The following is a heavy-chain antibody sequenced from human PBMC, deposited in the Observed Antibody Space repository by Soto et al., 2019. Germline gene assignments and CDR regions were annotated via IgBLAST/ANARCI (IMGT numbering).Heavy chain of an antibody. J-gene: IGHJ5*02. D-gene: IGHD2-21*01. Sequence: EVQLLESGGGLVQPGGSLRLSCAASGFIFNAYAMTWVRQAPGKGLEWVSAIGGSGGNTYYAASVKGRFTISRDNSKDTVDREMNRVTVDDTSVYYSATIASDDINPANPWGQGILVPVS. CDR2: IGGSGGNT. CDR3: ATIASDDINPANP. V-gene: IGHV3-23*01. CDR1: GFIFNAYA.